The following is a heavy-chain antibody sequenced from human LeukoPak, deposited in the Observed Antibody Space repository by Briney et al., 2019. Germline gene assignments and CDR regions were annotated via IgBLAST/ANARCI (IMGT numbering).Heavy chain of an antibody. V-gene: IGHV4-39*01. D-gene: IGHD5-18*01. Sequence: SETLSLTCTVSGGSISSYYWGWIRQPPGKGLEWIGSIYYSGSTYYNPSLKSRVTISVDTSKNQFSLKLSSVTAADTAVYYCARSTWIQLTDYWGQGTLVTVSS. CDR2: IYYSGST. CDR1: GGSISSYY. J-gene: IGHJ4*02. CDR3: ARSTWIQLTDY.